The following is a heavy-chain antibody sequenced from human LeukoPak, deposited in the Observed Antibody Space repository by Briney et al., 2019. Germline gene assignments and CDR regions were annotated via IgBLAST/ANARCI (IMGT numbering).Heavy chain of an antibody. CDR1: GGTFNSYA. CDR3: ARGGIVGAQTLGFFDY. CDR2: IIPIFGTA. Sequence: SXXVSCKGSGGTFNSYAISWGGQAPGQGLEWMGGIIPIFGTANYAQKFQGRVTITTDESTSTAYMELSSLRSEDTAVYYCARGGIVGAQTLGFFDYWGQGTLVTVSS. J-gene: IGHJ4*02. D-gene: IGHD1-26*01. V-gene: IGHV1-69*05.